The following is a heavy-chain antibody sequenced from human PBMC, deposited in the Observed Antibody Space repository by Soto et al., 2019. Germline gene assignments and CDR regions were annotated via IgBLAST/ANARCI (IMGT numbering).Heavy chain of an antibody. CDR2: ISSTTNYI. Sequence: EGSLRLSCAPAGFTFTRYSMNWVRQAPGKGLEWVSSISSTTNYIYYGDSMKGRFTISRDNDKNSLYLEMNSLRAEDTAVYYWARESEDLTSNFDYWGQGTLVTVAS. CDR3: ARESEDLTSNFDY. J-gene: IGHJ4*02. CDR1: GFTFTRYS. V-gene: IGHV3-21*06.